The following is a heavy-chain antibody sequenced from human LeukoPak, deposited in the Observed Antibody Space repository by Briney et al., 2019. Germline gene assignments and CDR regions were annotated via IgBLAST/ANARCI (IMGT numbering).Heavy chain of an antibody. Sequence: SETLSLTCAVYDKSGSGYYWTWFRQVPGKGLEWIGEIDQSGSTNYNPSLKRRVTISVDTSKSQFSLKMTSVTAADTGLYYCARGVDYWGQGTVVTVSS. CDR2: IDQSGST. CDR3: ARGVDY. V-gene: IGHV4-34*01. J-gene: IGHJ4*02. CDR1: DKSGSGYY.